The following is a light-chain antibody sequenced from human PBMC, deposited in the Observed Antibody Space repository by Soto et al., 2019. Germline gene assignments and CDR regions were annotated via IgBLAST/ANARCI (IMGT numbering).Light chain of an antibody. Sequence: EIVLTQSPATLSLSPGERATLSCRASLSVTTYLAWYQQKPGQSPRLLIYDSSNRATGVPPRFSGSGSGTDFTLTISSLEPEDFGVYYCQQRSNWPRKFGQGTKVEIK. J-gene: IGKJ1*01. CDR3: QQRSNWPRK. CDR1: LSVTTY. V-gene: IGKV3-11*01. CDR2: DSS.